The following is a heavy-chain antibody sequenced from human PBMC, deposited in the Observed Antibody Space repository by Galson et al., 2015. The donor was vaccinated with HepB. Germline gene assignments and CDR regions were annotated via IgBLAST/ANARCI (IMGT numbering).Heavy chain of an antibody. J-gene: IGHJ3*02. CDR1: GFTVSSNY. CDR2: IYSGGST. V-gene: IGHV3-66*02. Sequence: SLRLSCAASGFTVSSNYMSWVRPAPGKGLEWVSVIYSGGSTYYADSVKGRFTISRDNSKNTLYLQMNSLRAEDTAVYYCARRTYYYDSSGYYDAFDIWGQGTMVTVSS. CDR3: ARRTYYYDSSGYYDAFDI. D-gene: IGHD3-22*01.